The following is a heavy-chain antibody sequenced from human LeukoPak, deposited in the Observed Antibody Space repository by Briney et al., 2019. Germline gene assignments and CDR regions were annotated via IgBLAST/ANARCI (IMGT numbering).Heavy chain of an antibody. CDR1: GYTFTGYY. V-gene: IGHV1-2*02. J-gene: IGHJ5*02. CDR3: ARSDDYGDSSWFDP. D-gene: IGHD4-17*01. CDR2: INPNSGGT. Sequence: PRASVKVSCKASGYTFTGYYMHWVRQAPGQGLEWMGWINPNSGGTNYAQKFQGRVTVTRDTSISTAYMELSRLRSDDTAVYYCARSDDYGDSSWFDPWGQGTLVTVSS.